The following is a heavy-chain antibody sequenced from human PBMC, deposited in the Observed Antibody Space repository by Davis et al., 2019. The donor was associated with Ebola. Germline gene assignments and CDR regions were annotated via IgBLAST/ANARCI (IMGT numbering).Heavy chain of an antibody. J-gene: IGHJ4*02. V-gene: IGHV4-34*01. CDR1: GGSLSAYY. CDR2: TNHRGRT. Sequence: PGGSLRLSCDIYGGSLSAYYWTWIRYSPGKAREWIGETNHRGRTNYKSSLQSRVTISVDTSNNQVSLRLTSVTAADTAVYFCASFGYTSSATELWGQGTLVTVSS. D-gene: IGHD5-12*01. CDR3: ASFGYTSSATEL.